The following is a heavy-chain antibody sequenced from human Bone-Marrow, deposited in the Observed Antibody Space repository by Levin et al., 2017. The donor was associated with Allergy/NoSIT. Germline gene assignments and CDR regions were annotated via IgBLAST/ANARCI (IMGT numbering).Heavy chain of an antibody. Sequence: GGSLRLSCAASGFTFSNYPMSWVRQAPGKGLEWVSVMSASGSTTYYADSVKGRFALSRDMSNNTLFLQMDSLRADATAVYFCAKGLGSISSAADYWGQGTLVTVSS. CDR1: GFTFSNYP. V-gene: IGHV3-23*01. CDR3: AKGLGSISSAADY. CDR2: MSASGSTT. D-gene: IGHD2-2*01. J-gene: IGHJ4*02.